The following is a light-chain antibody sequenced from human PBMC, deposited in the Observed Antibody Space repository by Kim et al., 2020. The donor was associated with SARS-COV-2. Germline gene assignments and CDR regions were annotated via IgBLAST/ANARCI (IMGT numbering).Light chain of an antibody. Sequence: QSITTSCTGSSSDVGSYNLVSWYQQHPGKAPKLMIYEVSKRPSGVSNRFSGSKSGNTASLTIFGLQAEDEADYYCCSYAGSSTSVVFGGGTQLTVL. CDR3: CSYAGSSTSVV. CDR2: EVS. J-gene: IGLJ2*01. V-gene: IGLV2-23*02. CDR1: SSDVGSYNL.